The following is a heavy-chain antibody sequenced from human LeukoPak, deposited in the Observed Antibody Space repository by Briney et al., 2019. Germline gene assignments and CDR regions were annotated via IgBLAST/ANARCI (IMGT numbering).Heavy chain of an antibody. V-gene: IGHV3-30*04. CDR3: ARGTIVVVIDY. CDR1: GFTFSSYA. D-gene: IGHD3-22*01. J-gene: IGHJ4*02. CDR2: ISYDGSNK. Sequence: GGSLRLSCAASGFTFSSYAMHWVRQAPGKGLEWVAVISYDGSNKYYADSAKGRFTISRDNSKNTLYLQMNSLRAEDTAVYYCARGTIVVVIDYWGQGTLVTVSS.